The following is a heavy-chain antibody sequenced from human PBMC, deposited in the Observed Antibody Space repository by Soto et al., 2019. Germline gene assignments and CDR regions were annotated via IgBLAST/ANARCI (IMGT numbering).Heavy chain of an antibody. CDR3: ARFRDYSNPYSYYMDV. J-gene: IGHJ6*03. Sequence: GGSLRLSCAASGFTFSNYGMHWVRQAPGKGLEWVAVIWYDGSNKYYADSVKGRFTISRDNSKNTLYLQMNSLRAEDTAVYYCARFRDYSNPYSYYMDVWGKGTTVTVSS. D-gene: IGHD4-4*01. CDR1: GFTFSNYG. V-gene: IGHV3-33*01. CDR2: IWYDGSNK.